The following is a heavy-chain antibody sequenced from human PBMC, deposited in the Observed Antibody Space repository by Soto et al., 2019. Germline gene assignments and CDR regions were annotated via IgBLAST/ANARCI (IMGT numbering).Heavy chain of an antibody. Sequence: GGSLRLSCAASGSTFNSYGMHWVRQAPGKGLEWVAFISYDGSNKYYGDSVKGRFTISRDKSKNTLYLQMNSLRAEDTAVYYCAKEGPPNWDSNWFDPWGQGTLVTVSS. D-gene: IGHD7-27*01. V-gene: IGHV3-30*18. CDR3: AKEGPPNWDSNWFDP. J-gene: IGHJ5*02. CDR2: ISYDGSNK. CDR1: GSTFNSYG.